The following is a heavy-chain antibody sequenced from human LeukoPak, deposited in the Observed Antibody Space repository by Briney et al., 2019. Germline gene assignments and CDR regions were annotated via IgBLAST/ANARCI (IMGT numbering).Heavy chain of an antibody. CDR3: GRSRRINASLYYYMDV. J-gene: IGHJ6*03. D-gene: IGHD2-15*01. CDR1: GFTFSTYA. V-gene: IGHV3-30*04. CDR2: ISYDGSNK. Sequence: GRSLRLSCAASGFTFSTYAMHWVRQAPGKGLEWVAFISYDGSNKYYADPVKGRFTISRDNSKNTVYLLMNSLRTEDTAVYYCGRSRRINASLYYYMDVWGKGTTVTVSS.